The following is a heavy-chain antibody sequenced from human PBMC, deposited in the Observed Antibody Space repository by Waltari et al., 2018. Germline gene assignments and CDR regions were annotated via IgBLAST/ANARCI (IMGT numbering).Heavy chain of an antibody. Sequence: QLQLQESGPGLVKPSETLSLTCTVSGGSIDSRSYYWGWIRQSPGKGLEWIGTIYHTGTTYDKPSLKSRVTLSIDTSKNQFSLKLSSVIATDTAVYYCARLSSTSTGNYYYGLDVWGQGTTVTVSS. CDR3: ARLSSTSTGNYYYGLDV. V-gene: IGHV4-39*01. CDR2: IYHTGTT. J-gene: IGHJ6*02. CDR1: GGSIDSRSYY. D-gene: IGHD3-10*01.